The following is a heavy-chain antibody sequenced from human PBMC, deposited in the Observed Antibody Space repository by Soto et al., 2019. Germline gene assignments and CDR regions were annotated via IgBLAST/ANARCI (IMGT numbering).Heavy chain of an antibody. CDR1: GFTFSSYA. D-gene: IGHD3-10*02. V-gene: IGHV3-30-3*01. CDR3: ARVRITMYYFDY. Sequence: QVQLVESGGGVVQPGRSLRLSCAASGFTFSSYAMHWVRQAPGKGLEWVAVISYDGSNKYYADSVKGRFTISRDNSKNTLYLQMNSLRAEDTAGYYCARVRITMYYFDYWGQGTLVTVSS. J-gene: IGHJ4*02. CDR2: ISYDGSNK.